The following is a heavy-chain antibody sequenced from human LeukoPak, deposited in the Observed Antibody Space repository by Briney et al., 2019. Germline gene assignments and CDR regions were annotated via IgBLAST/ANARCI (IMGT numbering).Heavy chain of an antibody. CDR2: IYAGGST. D-gene: IGHD3-22*01. Sequence: PGGSLRLSCAASGFTVSSNYMNWVRQAPGKGLEWVSIIYAGGSTHYADSVKGRFTISRDNSKNTLYLQMDSLRAEDTAVYHCARSPGGYGNFDCWGQGTLVTVSS. J-gene: IGHJ4*02. V-gene: IGHV3-53*01. CDR1: GFTVSSNY. CDR3: ARSPGGYGNFDC.